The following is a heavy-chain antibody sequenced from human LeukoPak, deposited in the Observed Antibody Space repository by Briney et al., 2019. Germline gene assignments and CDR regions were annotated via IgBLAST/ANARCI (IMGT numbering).Heavy chain of an antibody. CDR1: GFTVSSNY. J-gene: IGHJ4*02. CDR2: TYSGGST. Sequence: PGGSLRLSCAASGFTVSSNYMSWVRQAPGKGLEWVSVTYSGGSTYYADSVKGRFTISRDNSKNTLYLQMNSLRAEDTAVYYCARDVWVTTNYFDYWGQGTLVTVSS. V-gene: IGHV3-66*01. D-gene: IGHD4-4*01. CDR3: ARDVWVTTNYFDY.